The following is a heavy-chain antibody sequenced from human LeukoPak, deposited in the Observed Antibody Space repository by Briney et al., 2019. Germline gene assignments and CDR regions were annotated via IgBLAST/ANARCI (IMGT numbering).Heavy chain of an antibody. J-gene: IGHJ6*03. CDR1: GFTFSSYA. CDR3: ARAIAAAGTVGLNYYYYCMDV. D-gene: IGHD6-13*01. CDR2: ISSNGGST. V-gene: IGHV3-64*01. Sequence: GGSLRLSCAASGFTFSSYAMHWVRQAPGKGLEYVSAISSNGGSTYYANSVKGRFTISRDNSKNTLYLQMGSLRAEDMAVYYCARAIAAAGTVGLNYYYYCMDVWGKGTTVTVSS.